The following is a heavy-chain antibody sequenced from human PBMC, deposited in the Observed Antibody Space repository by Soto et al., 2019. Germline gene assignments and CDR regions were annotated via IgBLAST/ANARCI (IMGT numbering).Heavy chain of an antibody. CDR2: ISAYNGNR. J-gene: IGHJ6*02. CDR3: ARGGQECSNTGCGYIYDGMDV. CDR1: GYTFSHYG. D-gene: IGHD2-2*01. V-gene: IGHV1-18*01. Sequence: ASVKVSCKASGYTFSHYGIGWVRQAPGQGLEWMGWISAYNGNRHYAERLQGRITMTTNTSTSTADMELRRLSSDDTAVYFCARGGQECSNTGCGYIYDGMDVWGQGTTVTVSS.